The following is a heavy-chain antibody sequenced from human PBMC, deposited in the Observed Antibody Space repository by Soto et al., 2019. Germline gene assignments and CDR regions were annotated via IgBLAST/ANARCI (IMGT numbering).Heavy chain of an antibody. CDR2: FYYSGST. D-gene: IGHD3-22*01. V-gene: IGHV4-31*11. CDR1: GGSIATGSYY. J-gene: IGHJ3*02. Sequence: TLSLTCAVSGGSIATGSYYWSLIRQHPGKGLEWVGYFYYSGSTYYNPSLKSRVTISEGTSENQFSLKLSSVTAEDTAVYYCARSFYYYGSSGYHDIWGQGTMVTVSS. CDR3: ARSFYYYGSSGYHDI.